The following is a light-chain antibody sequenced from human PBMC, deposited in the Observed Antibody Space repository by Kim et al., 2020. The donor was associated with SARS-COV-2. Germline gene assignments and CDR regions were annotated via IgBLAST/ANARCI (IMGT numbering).Light chain of an antibody. Sequence: ASVGDRVNIACRASQSISSWLAWYQQKPGKAPKLLIYDASSLESGVPSRFSGSGSGTEFTLTISSLQPDDFATYYCQQYNSYPITFGQGTRLEIK. CDR1: QSISSW. CDR2: DAS. CDR3: QQYNSYPIT. J-gene: IGKJ5*01. V-gene: IGKV1-5*01.